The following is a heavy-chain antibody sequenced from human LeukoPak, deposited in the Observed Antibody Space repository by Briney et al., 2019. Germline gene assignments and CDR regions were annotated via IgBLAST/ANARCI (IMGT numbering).Heavy chain of an antibody. CDR2: ISGSDGST. CDR3: ANGATYSSVWFNDAFDI. J-gene: IGHJ3*02. V-gene: IGHV3-23*01. CDR1: GFTFSSYA. Sequence: PRGSLTLSCAASGFTFSSYAMSWVRQAPGKGLEWVSSISGSDGSTYYADSVKGRFIISRDNSKNTLYLQMNSLRAEDTAVYYCANGATYSSVWFNDAFDIWGQGTMVTVCS. D-gene: IGHD6-19*01.